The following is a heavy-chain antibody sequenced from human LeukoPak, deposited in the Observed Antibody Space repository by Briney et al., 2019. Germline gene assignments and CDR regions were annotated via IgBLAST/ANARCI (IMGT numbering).Heavy chain of an antibody. J-gene: IGHJ3*02. V-gene: IGHV4-34*01. CDR1: DESFSGYY. CDR3: ARGNRPYGEHEAFDI. CDR2: IDHSGST. Sequence: SETLSLTCAVYDESFSGYYCSWIRQPPRKGLEWIGEIDHSGSTNYNPSLQSRVTIPVDTSKNQFSLRVSSVSAADTAVYYCARGNRPYGEHEAFDIWGHGTTVTVSP. D-gene: IGHD3-10*01.